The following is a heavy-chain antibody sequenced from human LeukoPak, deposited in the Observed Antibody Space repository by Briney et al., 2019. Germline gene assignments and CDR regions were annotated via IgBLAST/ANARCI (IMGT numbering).Heavy chain of an antibody. CDR2: IFYSGST. CDR3: ARDNGAFGGVVALGGMDV. Sequence: PSETLSLTCAVSGGSISSGDYYWSWIRQPPGKGLEWIGYIFYSGSTNYNPSLKSRVTVSVDTSKNQFSLKLSSVTAADSAVYYCARDNGAFGGVVALGGMDVWGQGITVTVSS. V-gene: IGHV4-61*08. J-gene: IGHJ6*02. CDR1: GGSISSGDYY. D-gene: IGHD3-16*02.